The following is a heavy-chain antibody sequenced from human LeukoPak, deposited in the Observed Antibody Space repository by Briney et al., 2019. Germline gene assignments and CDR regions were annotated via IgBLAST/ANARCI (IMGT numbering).Heavy chain of an antibody. Sequence: PSETLSLTCTVSGGSINTSTYYWGWIRRPPGKGLEWIGSIYYSGTTYYNPSLKSRVTISVDTSKNQFSLKLYSVTAADTAVYYCTRELSGSQDYWGQGTLVTVSS. CDR3: TRELSGSQDY. CDR1: GGSINTSTYY. V-gene: IGHV4-39*07. CDR2: IYYSGTT. J-gene: IGHJ4*02. D-gene: IGHD3-22*01.